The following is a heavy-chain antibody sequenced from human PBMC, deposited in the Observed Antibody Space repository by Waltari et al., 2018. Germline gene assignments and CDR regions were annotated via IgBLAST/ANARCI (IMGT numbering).Heavy chain of an antibody. D-gene: IGHD6-25*01. Sequence: EVQLVESGGGLVKPGGSLRLSCAASGFTFSSYSMNWVRQAPGKGLEWVSAIRSSSSYRYYADSVKGRFTISRDNAKNSLYLQMNSLRAEDTAVYYCARGHSAADPQGMDVWGQGTTVTVSS. CDR3: ARGHSAADPQGMDV. J-gene: IGHJ6*02. CDR1: GFTFSSYS. CDR2: IRSSSSYR. V-gene: IGHV3-21*01.